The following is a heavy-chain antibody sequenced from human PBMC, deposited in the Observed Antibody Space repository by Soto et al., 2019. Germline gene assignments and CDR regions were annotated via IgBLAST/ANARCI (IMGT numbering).Heavy chain of an antibody. CDR3: ARDLAAGDF. D-gene: IGHD6-13*01. CDR1: GYIFINYY. Sequence: QVQLVQSGAEVKKPGASVKVSCKASGYIFINYYIHWVRQAPGQGLEWIGIINPNGGSTNYAQKFRGRVTLARDTSTSTVYMDLSSLRSEDTSMYYCARDLAAGDFWGQGTLVPVSS. V-gene: IGHV1-46*01. J-gene: IGHJ4*02. CDR2: INPNGGST.